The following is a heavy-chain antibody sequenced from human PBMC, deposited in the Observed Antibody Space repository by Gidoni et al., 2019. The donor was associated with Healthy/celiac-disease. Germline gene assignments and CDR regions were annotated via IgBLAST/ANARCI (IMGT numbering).Heavy chain of an antibody. D-gene: IGHD1-1*01. CDR2: ISYDGSNR. V-gene: IGHV3-30*18. CDR1: GFTFSSYG. CDR3: AKGEHDY. Sequence: QVRLVESGGGVLQPGRSVRLSCAASGFTFSSYGMHWVRLAPGKGLGWVASISYDGSNRYYADSVKGRFTISRDNSKNTLYLQMNRLRAEDTAVYYCAKGEHDYWGQGTLVTVSS. J-gene: IGHJ4*02.